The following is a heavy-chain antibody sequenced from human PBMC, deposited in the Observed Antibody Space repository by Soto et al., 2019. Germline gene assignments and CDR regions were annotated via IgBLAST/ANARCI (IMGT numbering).Heavy chain of an antibody. Sequence: QVQLVESGGGVVQPGRSLRLSCAASGFTFSSYGMHWVRQAPGKGLEWVAVIWYDGSNKYYADSVKGRFTISRDNSKNTLYLQMNSLRAEDTAVYYCARGDTYSSSRNFDYWGQGTLVTVSS. CDR3: ARGDTYSSSRNFDY. J-gene: IGHJ4*02. D-gene: IGHD6-13*01. CDR2: IWYDGSNK. CDR1: GFTFSSYG. V-gene: IGHV3-33*01.